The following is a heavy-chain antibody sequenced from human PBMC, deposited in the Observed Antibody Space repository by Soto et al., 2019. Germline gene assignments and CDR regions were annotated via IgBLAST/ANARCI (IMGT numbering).Heavy chain of an antibody. V-gene: IGHV1-46*01. D-gene: IGHD5-18*01. CDR2: LNPNGGST. CDR1: GDTFTSYY. CDR3: ARPLASGYSYSGGWYYYYYGMDV. J-gene: IGHJ6*02. Sequence: GASVKVSCKAPGDTFTSYYMHWVRQAPGHGLEWMGVLNPNGGSTRYAQKFQGRVTMTRDTSTGTVYMELSSLRSEDTAVYYCARPLASGYSYSGGWYYYYYGMDVWGQGTTVTVSS.